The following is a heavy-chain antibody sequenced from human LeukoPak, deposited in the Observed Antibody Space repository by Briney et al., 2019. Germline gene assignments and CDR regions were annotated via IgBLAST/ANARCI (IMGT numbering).Heavy chain of an antibody. Sequence: ASVKVSCKASGDTFTGYYMHWVRQAPGQGLEWMGWINPNSGGTNYAQKFQGRVTMTRDTSISTAYMELSRLRSDDTAVYYCARVGDCSSTSCFLTDYWGQGTLVTVSS. J-gene: IGHJ4*02. CDR1: GDTFTGYY. CDR2: INPNSGGT. CDR3: ARVGDCSSTSCFLTDY. D-gene: IGHD2-2*01. V-gene: IGHV1-2*02.